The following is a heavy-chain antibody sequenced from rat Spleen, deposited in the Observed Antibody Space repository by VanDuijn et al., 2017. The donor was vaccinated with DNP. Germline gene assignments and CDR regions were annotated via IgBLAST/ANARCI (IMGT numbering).Heavy chain of an antibody. CDR1: GYPITRSYR. V-gene: IGHV3-3*01. CDR2: INSGGST. Sequence: EEQLQESGPGLVRPSQSLSLTCSVTGYPITRSYRWNWIRKFPGNKLEWMGYINSGGSTDYNPSLKSRISITRDTSKNQFFLQLNSVTTEDTATYYCARWGDYFDYWGQGVMVTVSS. J-gene: IGHJ2*01. CDR3: ARWGDYFDY.